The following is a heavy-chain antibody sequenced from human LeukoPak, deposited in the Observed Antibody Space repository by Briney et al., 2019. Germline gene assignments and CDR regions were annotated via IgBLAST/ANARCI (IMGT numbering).Heavy chain of an antibody. CDR1: GGTFSSYA. CDR2: INPSGGST. J-gene: IGHJ4*02. CDR3: ARTQDWSHIANFDY. Sequence: ASVKVSCKASGGTFSSYAISWVQQAPGQGLEWMGIINPSGGSTSYAQKFQGRVTMTRDTSTSTVYMELSSLRSEDTAVYYCARTQDWSHIANFDYWGQGTLVTVSS. D-gene: IGHD3/OR15-3a*01. V-gene: IGHV1-46*01.